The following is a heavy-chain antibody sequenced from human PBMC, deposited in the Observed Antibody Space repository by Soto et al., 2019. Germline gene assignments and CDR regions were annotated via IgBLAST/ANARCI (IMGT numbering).Heavy chain of an antibody. D-gene: IGHD3-16*01. V-gene: IGHV6-1*01. CDR1: GDSVSSSIAA. J-gene: IGHJ6*02. Sequence: CXISGDSVSSSIAACNWIRQSPSRGLEWLGRTYYRSKWIHEYTVSMESRITINPDTSKNQFSLHIYSVTPEDTAVYYCAGVVWFRGMDVWGQGTPVTVSS. CDR2: TYYRSKWIH. CDR3: AGVVWFRGMDV.